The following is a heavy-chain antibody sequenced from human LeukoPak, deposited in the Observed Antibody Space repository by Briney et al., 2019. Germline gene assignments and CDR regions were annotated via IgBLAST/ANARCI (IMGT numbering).Heavy chain of an antibody. Sequence: GGSLRLSCAASGFTFSNAWMSWVRQAPGKGLEWVSAISGDGGRRGSTTTYYTDSVKGRFTISRDNSKNTLYLQMNSLRAEDTALYYCAKPALYYGDYVSTWGRFDYWGQGTLVTVSS. V-gene: IGHV3-23*01. CDR1: GFTFSNAW. J-gene: IGHJ4*02. CDR2: ISGDGGRRGSTTT. D-gene: IGHD4-17*01. CDR3: AKPALYYGDYVSTWGRFDY.